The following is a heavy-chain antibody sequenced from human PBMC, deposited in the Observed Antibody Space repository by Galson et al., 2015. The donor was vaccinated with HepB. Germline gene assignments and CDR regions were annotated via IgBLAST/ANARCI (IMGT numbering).Heavy chain of an antibody. Sequence: QSGAEVKKPGESLKISCEGSGYSFTNYWIGWVRQMPGKGLEWMGIINPGDSDTRYSPSFQGQVTISADKSINTAYLQWSSLKASDTAIYYCARHATQKGLSSWIVPRTGSDFWGQGTLVTVSS. J-gene: IGHJ4*02. CDR2: INPGDSDT. V-gene: IGHV5-51*01. CDR1: GYSFTNYW. D-gene: IGHD2-15*01. CDR3: ARHATQKGLSSWIVPRTGSDF.